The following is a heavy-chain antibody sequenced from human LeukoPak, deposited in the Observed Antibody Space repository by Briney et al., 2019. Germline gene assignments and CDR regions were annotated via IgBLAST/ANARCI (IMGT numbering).Heavy chain of an antibody. D-gene: IGHD1-26*01. CDR1: GGSFSSSSW. CDR3: ARSGSGSYYGYYYYYMDV. Sequence: SETLSLTCAVSGGSFSSSSWWSWVRQPPGKGLEWIGEIYHSGSTNYNPSLKSRVTIFVDKSKTQFSLKLSSVTAADTAVYYCARSGSGSYYGYYYYYMDVWGKGTTVTVSS. V-gene: IGHV4-4*02. CDR2: IYHSGST. J-gene: IGHJ6*03.